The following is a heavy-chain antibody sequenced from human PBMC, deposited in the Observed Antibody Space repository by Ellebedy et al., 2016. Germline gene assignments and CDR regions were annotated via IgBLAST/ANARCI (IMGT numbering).Heavy chain of an antibody. CDR3: ARGRNYYDFWGAGDH. D-gene: IGHD3-3*01. V-gene: IGHV3-53*01. CDR1: GFSVSTSY. CDR2: LYSSGSA. J-gene: IGHJ5*02. Sequence: GGSLRLSXAASGFSVSTSYMRWVRQAPGKGLEWVSVLYSSGSANYSDSVKGRFTISRDDASNTLYLEMGSLRVDDTAVYYCARGRNYYDFWGAGDHWGQGTLVTVSS.